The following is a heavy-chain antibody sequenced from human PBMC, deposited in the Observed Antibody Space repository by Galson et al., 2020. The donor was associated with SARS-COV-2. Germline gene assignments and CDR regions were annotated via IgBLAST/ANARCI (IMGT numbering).Heavy chain of an antibody. J-gene: IGHJ4*02. CDR2: IYPGDSDT. CDR3: ARVTSLTGDFDY. D-gene: IGHD3-16*01. Sequence: KIGESLKISCQGSGYSFTTYWIPWVRQMPGNGLEWMGIIYPGDSDTRYSPSFQGQVTISADKSIGTTYLQWSRLKDSDTAMYYCARVTSLTGDFDYWGQGTLVTVSS. CDR1: GYSFTTYW. V-gene: IGHV5-51*01.